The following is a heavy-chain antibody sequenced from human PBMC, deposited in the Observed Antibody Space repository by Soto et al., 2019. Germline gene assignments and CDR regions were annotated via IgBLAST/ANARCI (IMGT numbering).Heavy chain of an antibody. D-gene: IGHD2-15*01. V-gene: IGHV1-18*01. Sequence: GVSVKVSCKASGYTFTSYGISWVRQAPGQGLEWMGWISAYNGNTNYAQKLQGRVTMTTDTSTSTAYMELRSLRSDDTAVYYCAVRYCSGGSCYFDYWGQGTLVTVSS. CDR3: AVRYCSGGSCYFDY. J-gene: IGHJ4*02. CDR2: ISAYNGNT. CDR1: GYTFTSYG.